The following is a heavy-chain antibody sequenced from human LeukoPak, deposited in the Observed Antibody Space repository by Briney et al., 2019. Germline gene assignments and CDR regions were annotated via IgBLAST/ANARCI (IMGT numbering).Heavy chain of an antibody. Sequence: SETLSLTCTVSGGSISSYYWSWIRQPPGKGLEWIGEINHSGSTNYNPSLKSRVTISVDTSKNQFSLKLSSVTAADTAVYYCASNGGTFDYWGQGTLVTVSS. V-gene: IGHV4-34*01. CDR3: ASNGGTFDY. J-gene: IGHJ4*02. CDR2: INHSGST. CDR1: GGSISSYY. D-gene: IGHD4-23*01.